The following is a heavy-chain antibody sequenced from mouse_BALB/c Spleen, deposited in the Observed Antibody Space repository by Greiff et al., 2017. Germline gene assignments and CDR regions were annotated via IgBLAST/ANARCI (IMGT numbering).Heavy chain of an antibody. CDR2: IWGDGST. Sequence: VQLQQSGPGLVAPSQSLSITCTVSGFSLTGYGVNWVRQPPGKGLEWLGMIWGDGSTDYNSALKSRLSISKDNSKSQVFLKMNSLQTDDTARYYCARDDYDVYYAMDYWGQGTSVTVSS. D-gene: IGHD2-4*01. J-gene: IGHJ4*01. V-gene: IGHV2-6-7*01. CDR1: GFSLTGYG. CDR3: ARDDYDVYYAMDY.